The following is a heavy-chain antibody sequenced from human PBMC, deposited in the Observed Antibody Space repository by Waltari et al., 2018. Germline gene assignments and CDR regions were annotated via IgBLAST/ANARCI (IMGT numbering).Heavy chain of an antibody. V-gene: IGHV4-38-2*01. CDR2: THHDGTT. CDR1: GHSIRSEYF. D-gene: IGHD6-19*01. J-gene: IGHJ4*02. CDR3: AAVAWHYSVRIDY. Sequence: QVQLQESGPGLVKPSETLSLTCAVFGHSIRSEYFRGWIRQPPGKGLEWIGTTHHDGTTFYSPSLQNRITISLDTSNNQFSLRLRSMTAADTAVYYCAAVAWHYSVRIDYWGQGTLVTVSS.